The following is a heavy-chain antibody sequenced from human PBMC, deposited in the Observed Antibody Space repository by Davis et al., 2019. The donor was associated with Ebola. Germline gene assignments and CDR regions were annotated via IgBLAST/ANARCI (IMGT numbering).Heavy chain of an antibody. CDR3: TREGPERAFDI. CDR1: GFTFSSYG. J-gene: IGHJ3*02. Sequence: GGSLRLSCAASGFTFSSYGMHWVRQAPGKGLEWVAVISYDGSNKYYADSVKGRFTISRDNSKNTLYLQMNSLRAEDTAVYYCTREGPERAFDIWGQGTMVTVSS. V-gene: IGHV3-30*03. D-gene: IGHD1-1*01. CDR2: ISYDGSNK.